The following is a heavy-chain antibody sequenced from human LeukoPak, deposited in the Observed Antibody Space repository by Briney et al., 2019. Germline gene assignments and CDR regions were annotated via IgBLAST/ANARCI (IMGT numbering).Heavy chain of an antibody. D-gene: IGHD4-17*01. V-gene: IGHV3-66*01. J-gene: IGHJ4*02. Sequence: GGSLRLSCAASEFSVGSNYMTWVRQAPGKGLEWVSLIYSGGSTYYADSVKGRFTISRDNSKNTLYLQMNSLRAEDTAVYYCAREGGTTVTFDYWGQGTLVTVSS. CDR3: AREGGTTVTFDY. CDR2: IYSGGST. CDR1: EFSVGSNY.